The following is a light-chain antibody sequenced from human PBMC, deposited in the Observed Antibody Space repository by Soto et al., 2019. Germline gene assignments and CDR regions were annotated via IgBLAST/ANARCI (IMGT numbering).Light chain of an antibody. V-gene: IGKV3-20*01. J-gene: IGKJ5*01. CDR1: QSLSSSF. CDR2: GAS. CDR3: QQYDNSPIT. Sequence: SVLTQSPGILSLSPGERASLSCGASQSLSSSFLAWYQQKPGQAPRLLIYGASSRATGIPDRFSGTGSETDFTLTISRLEPEDFAVYYCQQYDNSPITFGQGTRLEIK.